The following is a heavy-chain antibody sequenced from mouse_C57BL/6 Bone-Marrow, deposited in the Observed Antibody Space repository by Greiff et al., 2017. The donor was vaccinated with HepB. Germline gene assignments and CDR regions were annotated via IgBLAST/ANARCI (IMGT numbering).Heavy chain of an antibody. CDR2: IYPRSGNT. V-gene: IGHV1-81*01. CDR1: GYTFTSYG. J-gene: IGHJ4*01. CDR3: ARTTTVVDRYYAMDY. Sequence: QVQLKQSGAELARPGASVKLSCKASGYTFTSYGISWVKQRTGQGLEWIGEIYPRSGNTYYNEKFKGKATLTADKSSSTAYMELRSLTSEDSAVYFCARTTTVVDRYYAMDYWGQGTSVTVSS. D-gene: IGHD1-1*01.